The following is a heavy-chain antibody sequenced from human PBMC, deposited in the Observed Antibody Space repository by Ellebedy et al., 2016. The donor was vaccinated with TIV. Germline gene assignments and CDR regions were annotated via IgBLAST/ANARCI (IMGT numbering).Heavy chain of an antibody. D-gene: IGHD1-26*01. J-gene: IGHJ4*02. Sequence: MPSETLSLTCAVSGGSISSSNWWSWVRQPPGKGMEWIGEIYHSGSTNYNPSLKSRVTISVDTSKNQFSLKLSSVTAADTAVYYCARPGIPVGANDYWGQGTLVTVSS. CDR3: ARPGIPVGANDY. CDR1: GGSISSSNW. V-gene: IGHV4-4*02. CDR2: IYHSGST.